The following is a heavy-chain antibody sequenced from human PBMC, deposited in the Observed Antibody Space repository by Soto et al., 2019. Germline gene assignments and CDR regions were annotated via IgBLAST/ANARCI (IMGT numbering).Heavy chain of an antibody. D-gene: IGHD6-13*01. V-gene: IGHV1-69*13. J-gene: IGHJ5*02. CDR1: GRTFSSYA. CDR3: ARGTYSSSWYAWFDP. Sequence: SVKLSCKASGRTFSSYAISWVRQAPGQGLEWMGGIIPIFGTANYAQKFQGRVTITADESTSTAYMELSSLRSEDTAVYYCARGTYSSSWYAWFDPWGQGTLVTVSS. CDR2: IIPIFGTA.